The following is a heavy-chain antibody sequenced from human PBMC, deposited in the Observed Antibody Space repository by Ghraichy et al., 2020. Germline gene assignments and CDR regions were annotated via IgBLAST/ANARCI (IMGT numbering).Heavy chain of an antibody. CDR3: AKEEYRSSPGGLFY. CDR2: ISGGGDST. Sequence: GGSLRLSCAASGFTFSSYAMSWVRQAPGKGLEWVSAISGGGDSTYYADSVKGRFTISRDNSKNTLNLQMNSLRADDTAVYYCAKEEYRSSPGGLFYWGQGTLVTVSS. D-gene: IGHD6-6*01. CDR1: GFTFSSYA. V-gene: IGHV3-23*01. J-gene: IGHJ4*02.